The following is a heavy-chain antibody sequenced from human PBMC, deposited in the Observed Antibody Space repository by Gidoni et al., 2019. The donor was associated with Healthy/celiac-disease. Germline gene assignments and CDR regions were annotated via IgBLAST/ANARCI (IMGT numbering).Heavy chain of an antibody. D-gene: IGHD4-17*01. V-gene: IGHV3-9*01. CDR2: ISWNSGSI. J-gene: IGHJ4*02. CDR1: GFTFDDYA. Sequence: EVQLVESGGGLVQPGRSLRLSCAASGFTFDDYAMHWVRQAPGKGLEWVSGISWNSGSIGYADSVKGRFTISRDNAKNSLYLQMNSLRAEDTALYYCAKGKRGSTVAFDYWGQGTLVTVSS. CDR3: AKGKRGSTVAFDY.